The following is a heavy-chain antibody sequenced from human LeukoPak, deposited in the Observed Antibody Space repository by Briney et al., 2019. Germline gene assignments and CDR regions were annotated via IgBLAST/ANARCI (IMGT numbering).Heavy chain of an antibody. CDR3: ARGDAYCTNGVCSPGNWFDP. V-gene: IGHV4-34*01. D-gene: IGHD2-8*01. CDR1: GGSFSGDY. Sequence: SETLSLTCAVYGGSFSGDYWSWIRQPPGKGREWIGEINHSGSTNYNPSLKSRVTISVDTSKNQFSLKLSSVTAADTAVYYCARGDAYCTNGVCSPGNWFDPWGQGTLVTVSS. CDR2: INHSGST. J-gene: IGHJ5*02.